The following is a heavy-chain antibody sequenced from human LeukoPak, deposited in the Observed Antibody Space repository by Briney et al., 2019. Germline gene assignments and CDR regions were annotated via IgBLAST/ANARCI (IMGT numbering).Heavy chain of an antibody. J-gene: IGHJ3*02. Sequence: PSETLSLTCTVSGGSISSSSYYWGWIRQPPGKGLDWIGSIYYRGSTYYNPSLKSRVTISVDTSKNQFSLKLSSVTAADTAVYYCARLRHPRITMIVVVKGVGAFDIWGQGTMVTVSS. V-gene: IGHV4-39*07. CDR3: ARLRHPRITMIVVVKGVGAFDI. D-gene: IGHD3-22*01. CDR2: IYYRGST. CDR1: GGSISSSSYY.